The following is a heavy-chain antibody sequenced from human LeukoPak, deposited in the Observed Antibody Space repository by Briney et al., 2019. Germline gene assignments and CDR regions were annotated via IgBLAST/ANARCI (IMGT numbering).Heavy chain of an antibody. V-gene: IGHV3-48*01. Sequence: WVSYISMTSRTTYYADSVKGRFTISRDNAQNSLCLQMNSLRAEDTAVYYCARDIPDQYYFDYWGQGILVTVSS. CDR3: ARDIPDQYYFDY. D-gene: IGHD2-21*01. J-gene: IGHJ4*02. CDR2: ISMTSRTT.